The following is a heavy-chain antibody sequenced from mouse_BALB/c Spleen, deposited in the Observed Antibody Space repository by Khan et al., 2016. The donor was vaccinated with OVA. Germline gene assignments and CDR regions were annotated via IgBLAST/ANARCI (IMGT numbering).Heavy chain of an antibody. CDR2: INPSNGDT. CDR3: TRSGYGSFAY. CDR1: GYTFTSYY. Sequence: QVQLQQPGAELVKPGASVRLSCKASGYTFTSYYLYWVNQRPGQGLEWIGDINPSNGDTNFNEKFKSKATLTVDKSSSTAYIHLNSLTSEDSAVYYCTRSGYGSFAYWGQGTLVTVSA. V-gene: IGHV1-53*01. D-gene: IGHD2-2*01. J-gene: IGHJ3*01.